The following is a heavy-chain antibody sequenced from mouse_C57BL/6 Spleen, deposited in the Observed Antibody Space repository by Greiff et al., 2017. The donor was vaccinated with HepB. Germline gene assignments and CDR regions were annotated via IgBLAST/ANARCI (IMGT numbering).Heavy chain of an antibody. V-gene: IGHV6-6*01. Sequence: EVQLQESGGGLVQPGGSMKLSCAASGFTFSDAWMDWVRQSPEKGLEWVAEIRNKANNHATYYAESVKGRFTISRDDSKSSVYLQMNSLRAEDTGIYYCTIREYYGSSYYAMDYWGQGTSVTVSS. CDR1: GFTFSDAW. J-gene: IGHJ4*01. CDR2: IRNKANNHAT. D-gene: IGHD1-1*01. CDR3: TIREYYGSSYYAMDY.